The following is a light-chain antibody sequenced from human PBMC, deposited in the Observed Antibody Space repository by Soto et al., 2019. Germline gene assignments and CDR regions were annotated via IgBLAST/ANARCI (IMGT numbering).Light chain of an antibody. CDR1: QTISSW. J-gene: IGKJ2*03. Sequence: DIQMTQSPSTLSASVGDRVTITCRASQTISSWLAWYQQKPGKAPSLLIYKASILEDGDPSRFRGSGSGTEFTLTLSSLQPDDFASYYCQQYSTSSPSSFGQGTKLQ. CDR3: QQYSTSSPSS. CDR2: KAS. V-gene: IGKV1-5*03.